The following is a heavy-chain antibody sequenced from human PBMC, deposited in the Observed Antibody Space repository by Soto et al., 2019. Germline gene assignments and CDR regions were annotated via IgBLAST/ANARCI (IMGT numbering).Heavy chain of an antibody. D-gene: IGHD2-15*01. CDR3: ARVRVVVGATIDS. CDR2: ITPFNGDT. J-gene: IGHJ4*02. CDR1: GYTFSSNS. V-gene: IGHV1-18*04. Sequence: ASVKVSCKASGYTFSSNSTHWVRQAPGQGLEWMGWITPFNGDTSYAQKFQGRVTMTTDTSTSTVLMELRSLRFDDTAVYYCARVRVVVGATIDSWGQGTLVTVSS.